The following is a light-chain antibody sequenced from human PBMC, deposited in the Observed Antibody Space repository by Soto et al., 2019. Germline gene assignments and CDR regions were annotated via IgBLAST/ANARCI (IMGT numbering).Light chain of an antibody. CDR2: GAS. J-gene: IGKJ1*01. CDR3: QQYNNWPPKT. CDR1: QSVSSN. Sequence: DIVMTQSPAPLSVSPGERATLSCRASQSVSSNLAWYQQKPGQAPRLLIYGASTRATGIPARFSGSGSGTEFTLTISSLQSEDFSVYYCQQYNNWPPKTLGQGTKVDIK. V-gene: IGKV3-15*01.